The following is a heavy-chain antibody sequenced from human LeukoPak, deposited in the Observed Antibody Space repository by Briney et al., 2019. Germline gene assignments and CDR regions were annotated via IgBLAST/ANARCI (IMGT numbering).Heavy chain of an antibody. J-gene: IGHJ3*02. D-gene: IGHD3-22*01. CDR1: GGSISSGDYY. CDR3: ARGPYSYDSSGAFDI. Sequence: SQTLSLTCTVSGGSISSGDYYWSWIRQPAEKGLEWIGRISSSGSTNYNPSLKSRVTISVDTSKNQFSLKLSSVTAADTAVYFCARGPYSYDSSGAFDIWGQGTMVTVSS. CDR2: ISSSGST. V-gene: IGHV4-61*02.